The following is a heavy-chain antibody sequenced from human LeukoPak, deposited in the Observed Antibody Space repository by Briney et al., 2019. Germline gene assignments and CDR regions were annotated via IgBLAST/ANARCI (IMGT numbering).Heavy chain of an antibody. J-gene: IGHJ4*02. CDR3: ARDFALGYFSSPSCSPTLDY. V-gene: IGHV1-18*01. CDR2: ISAYNGNT. CDR1: GYTFTSYG. Sequence: ASVKVSCKASGYTFTSYGISWVRQAPGQGLEWMGWISAYNGNTNYAQKLQGRVTMTTDTSTSTAYMELRSLRSDDTAVYYCARDFALGYFSSPSCSPTLDYWGQGPWSPSPQ. D-gene: IGHD2-2*01.